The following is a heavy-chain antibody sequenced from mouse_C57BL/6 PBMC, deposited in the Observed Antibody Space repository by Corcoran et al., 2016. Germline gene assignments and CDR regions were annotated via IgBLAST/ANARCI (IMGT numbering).Heavy chain of an antibody. Sequence: QIQLVQSGPELKKPGETVKISCKASGYTFTTYGMSWVKQAPGKGLKWMGWINTYSGVPTYADDFKGRFAFSLETSASTAYLQINNLKIEDTATYFCASSSGLFAYWGQGTLVTVSA. CDR2: INTYSGVP. D-gene: IGHD3-2*02. CDR3: ASSSGLFAY. CDR1: GYTFTTYG. J-gene: IGHJ3*01. V-gene: IGHV9-3*01.